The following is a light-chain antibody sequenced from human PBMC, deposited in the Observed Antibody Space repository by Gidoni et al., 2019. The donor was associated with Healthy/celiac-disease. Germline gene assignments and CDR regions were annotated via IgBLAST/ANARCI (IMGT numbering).Light chain of an antibody. J-gene: IGKJ2*01. CDR1: QSVRSN. Sequence: DIVMTKSPDTLSVSPGESATLSCRSIQSVRSNLAWYQQKPVQAPRLLISSSSTRATGIPARFSGIGSGTEFTLTISILQSEDFAVYYCHQYNNWPPDYTFGQGTKLEIK. CDR2: SSS. CDR3: HQYNNWPPDYT. V-gene: IGKV3-15*01.